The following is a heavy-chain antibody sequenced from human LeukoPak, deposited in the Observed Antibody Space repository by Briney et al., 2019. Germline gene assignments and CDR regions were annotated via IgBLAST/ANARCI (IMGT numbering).Heavy chain of an antibody. CDR2: IYNGGNI. CDR3: ARASDIAVTGFDC. V-gene: IGHV4-59*01. CDR1: GASISSYY. J-gene: IGHJ4*02. D-gene: IGHD6-19*01. Sequence: SETLSLTCTVSGASISSYYWNWIRQTPSNGLEWIASIYNGGNINYNPSLKSRVTISMDTSKSHFSLSLSSVTAADTAVYFCARASDIAVTGFDCWGQGLLATVSA.